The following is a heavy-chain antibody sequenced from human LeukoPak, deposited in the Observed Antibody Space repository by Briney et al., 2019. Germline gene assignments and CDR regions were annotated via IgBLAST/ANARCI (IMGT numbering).Heavy chain of an antibody. CDR2: IFSDDAK. CDR3: AQNLISGEHFDC. CDR1: GFSLSTSAVG. V-gene: IGHV2-5*02. J-gene: IGHJ4*02. Sequence: SGPPLVNPTQTLTLICSFPGFSLSTSAVGVSWIRQPQGKALEWLALIFSDDAKRYSPSLESRLSLTKATPENQVGLTMTNMDPVETATYYCAQNLISGEHFDCWGQGTLVTVSS. D-gene: IGHD3-3*02.